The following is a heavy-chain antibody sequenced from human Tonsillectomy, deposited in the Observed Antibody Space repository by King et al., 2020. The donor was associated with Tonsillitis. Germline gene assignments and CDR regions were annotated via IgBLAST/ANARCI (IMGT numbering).Heavy chain of an antibody. CDR1: GFTFSNYA. D-gene: IGHD2-21*02. V-gene: IGHV3-23*04. CDR2: IGGRGVGT. CDR3: AKAPIRLPVNWYFDL. J-gene: IGHJ2*01. Sequence: VQLVESGGGLVQPGGSLRLSCAASGFTFSNYALSWVRQAPGKGLEWVSGIGGRGVGTYYADSVTGRFTIVRDNSKNTLQLQMNSLRAEDTAVYYCAKAPIRLPVNWYFDLWGRGTLVTVSS.